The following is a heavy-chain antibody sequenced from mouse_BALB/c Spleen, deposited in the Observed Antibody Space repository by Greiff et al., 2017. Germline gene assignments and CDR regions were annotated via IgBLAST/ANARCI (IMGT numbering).Heavy chain of an antibody. Sequence: QVQLQQSGPELVKPGASVKLSCKASGYAFSSSWMNWVKQRPGQGLEWIGRIYPGDGDTNYTGKFKGKATLTADKSSSTAYMQLSSLTSVDSAVYCCARDPTTAFAYWGQGTLVTVSA. CDR1: GYAFSSSW. D-gene: IGHD1-2*01. V-gene: IGHV1-82*01. J-gene: IGHJ3*01. CDR3: ARDPTTAFAY. CDR2: IYPGDGDT.